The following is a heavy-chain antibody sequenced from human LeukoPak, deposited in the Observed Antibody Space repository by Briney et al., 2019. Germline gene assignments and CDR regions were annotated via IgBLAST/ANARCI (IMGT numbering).Heavy chain of an antibody. V-gene: IGHV3-23*01. Sequence: GGSLRLSCAASGFIVSSNYMSWVRQAPGKGLEWVSTISGSGGSTYYADSVKGRFTISRDNSQNTLYLQMNSLRAEDTAIYFCARAPGEYNFGSFDYWGQGALVTVSS. D-gene: IGHD5-18*01. CDR2: ISGSGGST. J-gene: IGHJ4*02. CDR1: GFIVSSNY. CDR3: ARAPGEYNFGSFDY.